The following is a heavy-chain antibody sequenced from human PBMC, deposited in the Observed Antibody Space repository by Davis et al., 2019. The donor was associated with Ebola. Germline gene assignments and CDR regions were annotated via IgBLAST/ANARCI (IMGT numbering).Heavy chain of an antibody. D-gene: IGHD5-12*01. J-gene: IGHJ4*02. CDR3: ARSYLTYSGYGWAY. Sequence: PGGSLRLSCAASGFTFSSYSMNWVRQAPGKGLEWVSYISSSGSTIYYADSVKGRFTISRDNAKNSLYLQMNSLRAEDTAVYYCARSYLTYSGYGWAYWGQGTLVTVSS. CDR1: GFTFSSYS. V-gene: IGHV3-48*04. CDR2: ISSSGSTI.